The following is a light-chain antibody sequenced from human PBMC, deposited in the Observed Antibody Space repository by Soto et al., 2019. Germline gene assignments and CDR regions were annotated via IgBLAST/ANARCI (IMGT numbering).Light chain of an antibody. V-gene: IGKV3-20*01. CDR3: QQFDRSPYT. CDR2: GAS. Sequence: EIVLTQSPGTLSLSPGERATLSCRASQSVSSNYLAWYQHKPGQTPRLLLYGASSRATGIPARFSGSGSGTDFTLTISRLEPEDFAVYYCQQFDRSPYTFAQGTKLEI. J-gene: IGKJ2*01. CDR1: QSVSSNY.